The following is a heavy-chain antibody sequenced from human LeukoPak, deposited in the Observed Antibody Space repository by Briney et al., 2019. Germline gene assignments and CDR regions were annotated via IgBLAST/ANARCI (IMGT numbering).Heavy chain of an antibody. J-gene: IGHJ2*01. D-gene: IGHD2-2*03. CDR2: INYSGTT. CDR3: AGVDHWYFGL. V-gene: IGHV4-30-4*01. Sequence: PSEALSLTCAVSGRSVNSGDSYWSWVRQPPGKGLEWIGYINYSGTTYYNPSLESRLTMSLDTSKSHFSLKLSSVTAADMAVYFCAGVDHWYFGLWGRGTLVTVSS. CDR1: GRSVNSGDSY.